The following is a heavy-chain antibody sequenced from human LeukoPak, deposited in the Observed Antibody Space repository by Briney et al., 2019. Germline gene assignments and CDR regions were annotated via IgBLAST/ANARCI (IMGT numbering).Heavy chain of an antibody. V-gene: IGHV3-30*02. CDR3: AKTPRYQLLYNWFDP. J-gene: IGHJ5*02. D-gene: IGHD2-2*01. CDR2: IRYDGTNK. Sequence: GGSLRLSCAASGFTFSSYGMHWVRQAPGKGLEWVAFIRYDGTNKYYADSVKGRFTISRDNSKNTVYLQMHSLRAEDTAVYYCAKTPRYQLLYNWFDPWGQGTLVTVSS. CDR1: GFTFSSYG.